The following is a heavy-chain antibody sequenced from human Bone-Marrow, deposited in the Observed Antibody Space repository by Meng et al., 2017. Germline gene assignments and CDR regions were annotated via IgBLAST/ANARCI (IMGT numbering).Heavy chain of an antibody. CDR3: ASIRGTLYSSYGYYYYGMDV. D-gene: IGHD2-2*01. V-gene: IGHV4-34*01. J-gene: IGHJ6*02. Sequence: GSLRLSCAVYGGSFSGYYWSWIRQPPGKGLEWIGEINHSGGTNYNPSPKSRVTISVDTSKNQFSLKLSSVNTADTAVYYWASIRGTLYSSYGYYYYGMDVWGQGTTVTVSS. CDR1: GGSFSGYY. CDR2: INHSGGT.